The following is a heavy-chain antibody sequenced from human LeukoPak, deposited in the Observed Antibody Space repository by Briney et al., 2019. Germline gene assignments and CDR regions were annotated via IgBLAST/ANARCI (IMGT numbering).Heavy chain of an antibody. J-gene: IGHJ6*02. CDR3: ARAYYFYSGMDV. V-gene: IGHV4-59*08. CDR1: GGSISSYY. CDR2: IYYSGST. Sequence: SETLSLTCTVSGGSISSYYWSWIRQPPGKGLEWIGYIYYSGSTNYNPSLKSRVTISVDTSKNQFSLKLSSVTAADTAVYYCARAYYFYSGMDVWGQGTTVTVSS.